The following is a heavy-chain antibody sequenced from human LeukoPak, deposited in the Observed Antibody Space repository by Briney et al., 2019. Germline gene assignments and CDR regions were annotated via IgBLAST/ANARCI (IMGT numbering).Heavy chain of an antibody. V-gene: IGHV1-2*02. CDR3: ARSIAVAGTTVDAFDI. CDR2: INPNSGGT. CDR1: GYTFTGYY. J-gene: IGHJ3*02. Sequence: GASVKVSCKASGYTFTGYYMHWVRQAPGQGLEWMGWINPNSGGTNYAQKFQGRVTMTRDTSISTAYMELSRLRSDDTAVYYCARSIAVAGTTVDAFDIWGQGTMVTVSS. D-gene: IGHD6-19*01.